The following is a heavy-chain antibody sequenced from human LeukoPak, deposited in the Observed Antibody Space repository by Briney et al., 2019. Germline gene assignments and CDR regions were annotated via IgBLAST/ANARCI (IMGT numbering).Heavy chain of an antibody. CDR2: VYYSGTT. CDR3: ARAMSIAARLQTIFDY. D-gene: IGHD6-6*01. Sequence: SETLSLTCTVSGVSMGSSSYYWAWIRQSPGKGLEWIGSVYYSGTTHYESSLKSRVSISVDTSKNQFSLNLTSVTAADTAVYYCARAMSIAARLQTIFDYWGQGTLVTVSS. CDR1: GVSMGSSSYY. J-gene: IGHJ4*02. V-gene: IGHV4-39*07.